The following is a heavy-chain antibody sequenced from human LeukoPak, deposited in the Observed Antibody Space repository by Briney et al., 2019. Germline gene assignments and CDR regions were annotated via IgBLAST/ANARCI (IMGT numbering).Heavy chain of an antibody. CDR1: GLTFSSYG. V-gene: IGHV3-33*01. Sequence: GGSLRLSCAASGLTFSSYGFHWVRQAPGRGLEWVAVIWHDGSRKYYGDSVKGRFTISRDDSKNTLYLQMTSLRVEDTAVYYCATARGISPDSWGQGTLVTVSS. CDR3: ATARGISPDS. D-gene: IGHD2-15*01. CDR2: IWHDGSRK. J-gene: IGHJ4*02.